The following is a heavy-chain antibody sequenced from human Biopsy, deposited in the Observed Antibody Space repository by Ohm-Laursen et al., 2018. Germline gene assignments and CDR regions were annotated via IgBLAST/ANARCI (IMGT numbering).Heavy chain of an antibody. CDR3: VRGVDYYDPYHYYALDV. CDR1: GESFNGYY. V-gene: IGHV4-34*01. CDR2: INHSGRT. D-gene: IGHD3-22*01. Sequence: DTLSLTCSVYGESFNGYYWSWIRQTPGKGLEWIGEINHSGRTNYNPSLKSRVTTSVDTSKTQFSLKVRSVTAAETAVYYCVRGVDYYDPYHYYALDVWGQGTTVTVSS. J-gene: IGHJ6*02.